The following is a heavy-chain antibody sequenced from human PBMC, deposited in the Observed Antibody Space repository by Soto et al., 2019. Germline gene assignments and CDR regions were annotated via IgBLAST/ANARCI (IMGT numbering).Heavy chain of an antibody. D-gene: IGHD6-6*01. Sequence: PGGSLRLSCAASGFTFSNAWMSWVRQAPGKGLERVGRIKSKTDGGTTDYAAPVKGRFTISRDDSKNTLYLQMNSLKTEDTAVYYCTTDRQLPPNYYYYYGMDVWGQGTTVTVSS. CDR1: GFTFSNAW. J-gene: IGHJ6*02. CDR2: IKSKTDGGTT. V-gene: IGHV3-15*01. CDR3: TTDRQLPPNYYYYYGMDV.